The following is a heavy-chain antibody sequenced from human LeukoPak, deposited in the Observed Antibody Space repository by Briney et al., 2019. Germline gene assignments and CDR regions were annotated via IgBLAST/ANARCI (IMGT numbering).Heavy chain of an antibody. D-gene: IGHD3-10*01. CDR1: GFTLSSYD. CDR3: AKDHGSLGSALT. CDR2: ISYDGSNK. J-gene: IGHJ5*02. V-gene: IGHV3-30*18. Sequence: PGGSLRLSCAASGFTLSSYDMHWVRQAPGKGLEWVAVISYDGSNKYYADSVKGRFTISRDNSKNTLYLQMNSLRAEDTATYYCAKDHGSLGSALTWGPGTLVTVSS.